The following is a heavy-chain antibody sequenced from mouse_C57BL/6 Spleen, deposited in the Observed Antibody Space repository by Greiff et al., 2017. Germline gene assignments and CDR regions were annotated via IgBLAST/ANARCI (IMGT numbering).Heavy chain of an antibody. V-gene: IGHV5-9-1*02. D-gene: IGHD2-2*01. Sequence: EVMLVASGEGLVKPGGSLKLSCAASGFTFSSYAMSWVRQTPEKRLEWVAYISSGGDYIYYAEAVKGRFTISRDNARNTLYLQMSSLKSEDTAMYYCTRDEGLRRGHYYAMDYWGQGTSVTVSS. CDR1: GFTFSSYA. CDR2: ISSGGDYI. J-gene: IGHJ4*01. CDR3: TRDEGLRRGHYYAMDY.